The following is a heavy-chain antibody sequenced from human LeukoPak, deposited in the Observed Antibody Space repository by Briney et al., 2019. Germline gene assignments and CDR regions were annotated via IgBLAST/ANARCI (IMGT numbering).Heavy chain of an antibody. J-gene: IGHJ4*02. CDR2: IYYSGST. Sequence: SETLSLTCTVSGGSISSGDYYWSWIRQPPGKGLEWLGYIYYSGSTYYNPSLKSRVTISVDTSKTQFSLEPSSVTAADTAVYYCARAAPLLIVVGYFDYWGQGTLVTVSS. CDR3: ARAAPLLIVVGYFDY. CDR1: GGSISSGDYY. V-gene: IGHV4-30-4*08. D-gene: IGHD2-2*01.